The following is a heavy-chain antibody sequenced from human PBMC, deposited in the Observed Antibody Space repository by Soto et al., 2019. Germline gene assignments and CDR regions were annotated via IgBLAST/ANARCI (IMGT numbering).Heavy chain of an antibody. CDR1: GFTFSSYA. CDR2: ISGSGDST. D-gene: IGHD6-19*01. Sequence: EVQLLASGGGLVQPGGSLRLSCAASGFTFSSYAMRWVRQASVKGLEWVSAISGSGDSTYYSDSVKGRFTISRDNSMNTLYLQMNSLRAEDSAVYYCAKRGSGSYYDYWGQGTLVTVSS. V-gene: IGHV3-23*01. J-gene: IGHJ4*02. CDR3: AKRGSGSYYDY.